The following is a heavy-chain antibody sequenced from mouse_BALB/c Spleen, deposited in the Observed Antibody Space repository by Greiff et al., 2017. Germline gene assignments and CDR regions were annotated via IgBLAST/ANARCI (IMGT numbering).Heavy chain of an antibody. CDR1: GFTFSNYW. Sequence: EVQRVESGGGLVQPGGSMKLSCVASGFTFSNYWMNWVRQSPEKGLEWVAEIRLKSNNYATHYAESVKGRFTISRDDSKSSVYLQMNNLRAEDTGIYYCTRTPFYAMDYWGQGTSVTVSS. J-gene: IGHJ4*01. CDR3: TRTPFYAMDY. V-gene: IGHV6-6*02. CDR2: IRLKSNNYAT.